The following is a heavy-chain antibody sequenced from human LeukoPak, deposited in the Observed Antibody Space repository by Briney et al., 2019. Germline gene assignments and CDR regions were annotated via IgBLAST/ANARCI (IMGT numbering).Heavy chain of an antibody. J-gene: IGHJ4*02. V-gene: IGHV3-7*01. Sequence: PGGSLSLSCAASGFTFSSYWMSWVRQAPGKGLEWVANIKPDGSEKYYVDSVKGRFTISRDNAKKSMYLQMNSLRAEDTAVYYCARHLSGVTGYTYGRGIDYWGQGTLVTVSS. CDR1: GFTFSSYW. CDR3: ARHLSGVTGYTYGRGIDY. D-gene: IGHD5-18*01. CDR2: IKPDGSEK.